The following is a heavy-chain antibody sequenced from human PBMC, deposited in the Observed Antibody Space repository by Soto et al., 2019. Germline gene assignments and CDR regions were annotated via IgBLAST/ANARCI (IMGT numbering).Heavy chain of an antibody. J-gene: IGHJ4*02. CDR3: ARGGGCSGGSCYSFDY. D-gene: IGHD2-15*01. CDR2: IIPIFGTA. CDR1: GGTFSSYA. Sequence: ASVKVSCKASGGTFSSYAISWVRQAPGQGLEWMGGIIPIFGTANYAQKFQGRVTITADESTSTAYMELSSLRSEDTAVYYCARGGGCSGGSCYSFDYWGQGTLVTVSS. V-gene: IGHV1-69*13.